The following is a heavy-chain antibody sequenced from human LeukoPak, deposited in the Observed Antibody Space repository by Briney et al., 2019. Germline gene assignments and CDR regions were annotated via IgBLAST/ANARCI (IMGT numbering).Heavy chain of an antibody. CDR3: ARDVRVRTNVLRYFDWTPRSVGFDP. J-gene: IGHJ5*02. Sequence: PSETLSLTCTVSGGSISSYYWSWIRQPPGKGLEWIGYIYYSGSTNYNPSLKSRVTISVDTSKNQFSLKLSSVTAADTAVYYCARDVRVRTNVLRYFDWTPRSVGFDPWGQGTLVTVSS. V-gene: IGHV4-59*01. D-gene: IGHD3-9*01. CDR1: GGSISSYY. CDR2: IYYSGST.